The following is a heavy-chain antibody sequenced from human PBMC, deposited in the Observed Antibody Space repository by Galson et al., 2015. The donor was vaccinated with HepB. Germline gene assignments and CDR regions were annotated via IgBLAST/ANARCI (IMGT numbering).Heavy chain of an antibody. CDR2: INPSGDTT. Sequence: SVKVSCKASGFTFTSYFMHWVRQAPGQGLEWIGVINPSGDTTSYAQSFQGRVTITRDTSTTTVYMDLSSLRSEDTAVYYCARGVGTSVRFDPWGQGTLVTVSS. J-gene: IGHJ5*02. D-gene: IGHD6-13*01. CDR3: ARGVGTSVRFDP. CDR1: GFTFTSYF. V-gene: IGHV1-46*03.